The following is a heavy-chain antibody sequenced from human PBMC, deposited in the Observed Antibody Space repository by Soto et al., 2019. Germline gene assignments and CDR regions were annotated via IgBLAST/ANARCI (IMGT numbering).Heavy chain of an antibody. CDR2: INAGNGNT. Sequence: ASVKVSCKASGCTYTSSAMHWVRQAPGQRLEWMGWINAGNGNTKYSQKFQGRVTITRDTSASTAYMELSSLRSEDTAVYYCTTDGPRSGDHSLDYWGQGTLVTVSS. J-gene: IGHJ4*02. V-gene: IGHV1-3*01. D-gene: IGHD2-15*01. CDR1: GCTYTSSA. CDR3: TTDGPRSGDHSLDY.